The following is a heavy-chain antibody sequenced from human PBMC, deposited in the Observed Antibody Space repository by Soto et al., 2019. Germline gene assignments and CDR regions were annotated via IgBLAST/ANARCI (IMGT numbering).Heavy chain of an antibody. J-gene: IGHJ6*02. Sequence: QVQLVQSGAEVKKPGSSVKVSCKASGGSFSSHTINWVRQAPGQGLEWMGRIIPIVGTANYAQKFQDRVTLTADKSTSPAYMALSTLSSAATPVYFCATGYCSTGACYGYYGMDLSGPGTTVTVSS. CDR1: GGSFSSHT. D-gene: IGHD2-15*01. CDR2: IIPIVGTA. V-gene: IGHV1-69*08. CDR3: ATGYCSTGACYGYYGMDL.